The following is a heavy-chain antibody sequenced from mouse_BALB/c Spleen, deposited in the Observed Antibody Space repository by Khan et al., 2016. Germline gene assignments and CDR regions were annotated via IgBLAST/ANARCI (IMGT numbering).Heavy chain of an antibody. CDR1: GFSLTGFS. CDR3: ASYYDYDGGFAY. D-gene: IGHD2-4*01. J-gene: IGHJ3*01. V-gene: IGHV2-6-7*01. CDR2: IWGDGST. Sequence: MQLQESGPGLVAPSQSLSITWTVSGFSLTGFSVNWVRQPPGKGLEWLGVIWGDGSTDYNSALKSRLSFSKDDSKSQVFLKLNSLQTDDTARYFCASYYDYDGGFAYWGQGTLVTVSA.